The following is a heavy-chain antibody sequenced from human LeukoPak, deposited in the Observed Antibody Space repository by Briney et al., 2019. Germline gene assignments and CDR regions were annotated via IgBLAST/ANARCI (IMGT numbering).Heavy chain of an antibody. J-gene: IGHJ4*02. D-gene: IGHD3-10*01. Sequence: ASVKVSCKASGYTFTNYGINWLRQAPGQGLEWMGWISAYNGNTNYAQRLQGRVTMTTDTSTSTAYMELRSLRSDDTAVYYCARESGLYGSGSRYWGQGTLVTVSS. CDR3: ARESGLYGSGSRY. CDR2: ISAYNGNT. V-gene: IGHV1-18*01. CDR1: GYTFTNYG.